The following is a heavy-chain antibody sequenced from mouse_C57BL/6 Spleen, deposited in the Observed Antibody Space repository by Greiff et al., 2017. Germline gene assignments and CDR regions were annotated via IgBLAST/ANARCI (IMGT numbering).Heavy chain of an antibody. V-gene: IGHV1-18*01. J-gene: IGHJ4*01. CDR3: ARQNDDGYYGAMDY. CDR1: GYTFTDYN. D-gene: IGHD2-3*01. Sequence: VQLQQSGPELVKPGASVKIPCKASGYTFTDYNMDWVKQSHGKSLEWIGDINPNNGGTIYNQKFKGKATLTVDKSSSTAYMELRSLTSEDTAVYYCARQNDDGYYGAMDYWGQGTSVTVSS. CDR2: INPNNGGT.